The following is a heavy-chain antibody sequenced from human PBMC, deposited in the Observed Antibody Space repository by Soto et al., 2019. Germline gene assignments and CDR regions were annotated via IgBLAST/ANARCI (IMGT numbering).Heavy chain of an antibody. CDR2: IHSSGTT. D-gene: IGHD6-19*01. CDR3: ARGSGWLTDY. J-gene: IGHJ4*02. Sequence: SSETLSLTCTVSDVSTSNFFWKWFRQPPGKGLEWIGNIHSSGTTNYNPSLESRVTISLDTSNSQCSLKMNSVTAADTAVYYCARGSGWLTDYWGQGSQVTAS. CDR1: DVSTSNFF. V-gene: IGHV4-59*08.